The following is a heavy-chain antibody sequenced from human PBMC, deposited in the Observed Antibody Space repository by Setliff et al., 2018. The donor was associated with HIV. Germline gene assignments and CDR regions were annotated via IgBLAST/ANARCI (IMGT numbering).Heavy chain of an antibody. D-gene: IGHD1-26*01. CDR1: GYGFFSYS. CDR3: ARATYSGSPNPPQDY. J-gene: IGHJ4*02. V-gene: IGHV1-18*01. CDR2: INCYSGDS. Sequence: ASVKVSCKASGYGFFSYSITWVRQAPGQGLEWVGWINCYSGDSKFPEKLQGRITMTADTSTSTAYMELRNLTSDDTAMYYCARATYSGSPNPPQDYWGQGTLVTVSS.